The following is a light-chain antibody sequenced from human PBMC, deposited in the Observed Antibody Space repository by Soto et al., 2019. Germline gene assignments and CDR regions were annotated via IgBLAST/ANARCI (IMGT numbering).Light chain of an antibody. CDR1: QSILDRSKNKYY. Sequence: DIVMTQSPDSLAVSLGETATFNCKSSQSILDRSKNKYYLAWYQQKSGQPPKLLIYWAALREPGVPDRFNGSGCGTDFTLTISSLKAEDVAVYYCQPYFTSPWTFGQGTKVEI. J-gene: IGKJ1*01. CDR3: QPYFTSPWT. CDR2: WAA. V-gene: IGKV4-1*01.